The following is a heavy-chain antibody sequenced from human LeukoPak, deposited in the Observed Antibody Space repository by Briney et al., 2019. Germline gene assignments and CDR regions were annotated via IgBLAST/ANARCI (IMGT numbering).Heavy chain of an antibody. CDR2: IYHSGST. J-gene: IGHJ3*02. CDR1: GGSISSGGYS. CDR3: ARLPLTTGNAFDI. V-gene: IGHV4-30-2*01. D-gene: IGHD4-17*01. Sequence: SETLSLTCAVSGGSISSGGYSWSWLRQPPGKGLEWIGYIYHSGSTYYNPSLKSRVTISVDRSKNQFSLKLSSVTAADTAVYYCARLPLTTGNAFDIWGQGTMVTVSS.